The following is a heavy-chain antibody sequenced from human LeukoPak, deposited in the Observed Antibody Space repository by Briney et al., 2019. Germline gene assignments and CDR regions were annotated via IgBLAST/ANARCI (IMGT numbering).Heavy chain of an antibody. V-gene: IGHV4-4*07. CDR1: GGSISSYY. CDR3: AREGCSGGSCYWFDP. Sequence: SETLSLTCTVSGGSISSYYRSWIRQPAGKGLEWIGRIYTSGSTNYNPSLKSRVTMSVDTSKNQFSLKLSSVTAADTAVYYCAREGCSGGSCYWFDPWGQGTLVTVSS. CDR2: IYTSGST. D-gene: IGHD2-15*01. J-gene: IGHJ5*02.